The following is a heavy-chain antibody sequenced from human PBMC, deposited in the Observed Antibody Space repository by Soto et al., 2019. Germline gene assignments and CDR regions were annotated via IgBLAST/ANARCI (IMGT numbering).Heavy chain of an antibody. D-gene: IGHD6-13*01. V-gene: IGHV5-51*01. Sequence: PGESLKISCKGSVYSFTNYWIGWVRQMPGKGLEWMGIIYPGDSNTIYSPSFQGQVTISADKSISTAYLQWSSLKASDTAIYYCARHGIAAAELYYYYYGMDVWGQGTTVTV. CDR2: IYPGDSNT. CDR3: ARHGIAAAELYYYYYGMDV. CDR1: VYSFTNYW. J-gene: IGHJ6*02.